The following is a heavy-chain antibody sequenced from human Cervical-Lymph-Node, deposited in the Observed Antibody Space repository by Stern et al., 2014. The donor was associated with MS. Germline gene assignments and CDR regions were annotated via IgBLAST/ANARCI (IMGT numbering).Heavy chain of an antibody. D-gene: IGHD3-9*01. V-gene: IGHV4-59*08. CDR3: ARRPDPVYWDNYYGMDV. CDR1: GGSISSFY. J-gene: IGHJ6*02. Sequence: VQLVESGPRLVKPSETLSLTCTVSGGSISSFYWSWIRQPPGKGLEWIGCIYDRGSNNYNPSLKSRVTISVDTSKTQFSLKLSSVTAADTAVYYCARRPDPVYWDNYYGMDVWGPGTSVTVSS. CDR2: IYDRGSN.